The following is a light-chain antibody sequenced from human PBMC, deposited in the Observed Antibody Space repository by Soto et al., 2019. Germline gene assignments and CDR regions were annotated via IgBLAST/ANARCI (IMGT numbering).Light chain of an antibody. CDR3: QQSYSIPVT. V-gene: IGKV1-39*01. Sequence: DIQMTQSPSSLSASVGDRVTITCRASQSISSYLNWHQQKPGKAPKLLIHSASRLESGVPSRFSGSGSGTDFTLTISSLQPEDSATYYCQQSYSIPVTFGQ. J-gene: IGKJ2*01. CDR1: QSISSY. CDR2: SAS.